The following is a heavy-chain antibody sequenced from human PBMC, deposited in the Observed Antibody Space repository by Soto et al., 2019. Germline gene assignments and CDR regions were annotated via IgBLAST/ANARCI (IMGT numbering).Heavy chain of an antibody. V-gene: IGHV3-23*01. Sequence: GGSLRLSCAASGFTFSSYAMSWVRQAPGKGLEWVSAISGSGGSTYYADSVKGRFTISRDNSKNTLYLQMNSLRAEDTAVYYCAKDLLGSGSYRLNFEYWGQGTLVTVSS. CDR2: ISGSGGST. CDR1: GFTFSSYA. CDR3: AKDLLGSGSYRLNFEY. J-gene: IGHJ4*02. D-gene: IGHD3-10*01.